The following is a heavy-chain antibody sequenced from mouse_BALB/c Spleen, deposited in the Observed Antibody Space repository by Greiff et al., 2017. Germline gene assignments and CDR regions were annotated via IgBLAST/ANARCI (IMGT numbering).Heavy chain of an antibody. CDR1: GFTFSSFG. CDR3: ARGDEYYYYAMDY. D-gene: IGHD5-1*01. V-gene: IGHV5-17*02. CDR2: ISSGSSTI. Sequence: EVQLVESGGGLVQPGGSRKLSCAASGFTFSSFGMHWVRQAPEKGLEWVAYISSGSSTIYYADTVKGRFTISRDNPKNTLFLQMTSLRSEDTAMYYCARGDEYYYYAMDYWGQGTSVTVSS. J-gene: IGHJ4*01.